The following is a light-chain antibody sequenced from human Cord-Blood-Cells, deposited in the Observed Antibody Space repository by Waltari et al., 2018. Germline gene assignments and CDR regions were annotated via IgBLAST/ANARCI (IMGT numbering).Light chain of an antibody. V-gene: IGLV2-14*01. Sequence: QSALTKPASVSGSPGQSTTISCTGTSSDVGGYNYVSWYQQHPGKAPKLMIYDVSNRPSGVSNRFSGSKSGNTASLTISGLQAEDEADYYCSSYTSSSTRVFGGGTKLTVL. CDR2: DVS. CDR1: SSDVGGYNY. J-gene: IGLJ3*02. CDR3: SSYTSSSTRV.